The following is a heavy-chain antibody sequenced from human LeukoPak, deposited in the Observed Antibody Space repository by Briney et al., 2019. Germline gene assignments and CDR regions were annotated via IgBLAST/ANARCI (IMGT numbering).Heavy chain of an antibody. CDR2: INAGNGNT. J-gene: IGHJ3*02. V-gene: IGHV1-3*01. CDR1: GYTFTSYA. D-gene: IGHD2-2*01. Sequence: ASVKVSCKASGYTFTSYAMHWVRQAPGQRLEWMGWINAGNGNTKYSQKFQGRVTITRDTSASTAYMELSSLRSEDTAVYYCARGLGCCSSTSCYAEAHAFDIWGQGTMVTVSS. CDR3: ARGLGCCSSTSCYAEAHAFDI.